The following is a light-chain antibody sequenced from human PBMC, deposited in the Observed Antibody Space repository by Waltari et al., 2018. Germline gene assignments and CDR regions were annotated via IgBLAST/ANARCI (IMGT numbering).Light chain of an antibody. V-gene: IGLV2-11*01. J-gene: IGLJ1*01. CDR2: DVS. CDR1: SSDVGGYYF. CDR3: CSYAGAYTLGV. Sequence: QSALTQPRSVSGSPGQSVTISCTGTSSDVGGYYFVSWYQQHPGKAPKLLIYDVSNRPSGVPDHFSGSKSGNTASLTISGLQAEDEADYFCCSYAGAYTLGVFGTGTKVTVL.